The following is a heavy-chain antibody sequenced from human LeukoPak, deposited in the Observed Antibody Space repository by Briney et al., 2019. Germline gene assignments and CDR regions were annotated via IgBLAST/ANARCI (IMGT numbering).Heavy chain of an antibody. CDR2: INPNSGGT. J-gene: IGHJ6*02. CDR3: ARVRRGISHGMDV. V-gene: IGHV1-2*02. Sequence: ASVKVSRKASGYTFTGYYMHWVRQAPGQGLEWMGWINPNSGGTNYAQKFQGRVTMTRDTSISTAYMELSRLRSDDTAVYYCARVRRGISHGMDVWGQGTTVTVSS. CDR1: GYTFTGYY.